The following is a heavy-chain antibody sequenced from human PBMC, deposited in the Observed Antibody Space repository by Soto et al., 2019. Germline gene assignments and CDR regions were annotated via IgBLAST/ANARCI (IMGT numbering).Heavy chain of an antibody. D-gene: IGHD2-2*01. CDR2: INAGHGNT. CDR1: GYTFTNYA. V-gene: IGHV1-3*01. Sequence: QVQLVQSGAEVEKPGASVKVSCKASGYTFTNYAVHWVRQAPGQRLEWMGWINAGHGNTRYSQKFQGRVTITRDTSARTAYMELSSLRSEDTAVYYCARGHLAVVPVASWYFYMDVWGKGTTVTVSS. J-gene: IGHJ6*03. CDR3: ARGHLAVVPVASWYFYMDV.